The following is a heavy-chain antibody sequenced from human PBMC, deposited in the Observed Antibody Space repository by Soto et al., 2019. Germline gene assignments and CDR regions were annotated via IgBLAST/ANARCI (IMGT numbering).Heavy chain of an antibody. V-gene: IGHV1-18*01. CDR2: ISAYNGNT. CDR1: GYTFTSYG. J-gene: IGHJ4*02. D-gene: IGHD2-15*01. CDR3: ARDRNPGYCSGGSCYDDFDY. Sequence: ASVKVSCKASGYTFTSYGISWVRQAPGQGLEWMGWISAYNGNTNYAQKLQGRVTMTTDTSTSTAYMELRSLRSDDTAVYYCARDRNPGYCSGGSCYDDFDYWGQGTLVTVSS.